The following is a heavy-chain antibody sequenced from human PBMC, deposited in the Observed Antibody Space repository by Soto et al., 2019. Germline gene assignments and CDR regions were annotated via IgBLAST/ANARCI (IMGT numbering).Heavy chain of an antibody. D-gene: IGHD3-22*01. CDR1: GYRSAGYW. Sequence: GESLKISCKGSGYRSAGYWITWVRQKPGKGLEWRGRIDPSDSQTYYSPSFRGHVTISATKSITTVFLQWSSLRASDTAMYYCARQIYDSDTGPNFQYYFESWGQGTPVTVSS. CDR2: IDPSDSQT. CDR3: ARQIYDSDTGPNFQYYFES. J-gene: IGHJ4*02. V-gene: IGHV5-10-1*01.